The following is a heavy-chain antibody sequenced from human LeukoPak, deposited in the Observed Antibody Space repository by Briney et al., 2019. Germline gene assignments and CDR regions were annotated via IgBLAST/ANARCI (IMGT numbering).Heavy chain of an antibody. CDR2: VHLDGRT. D-gene: IGHD6-6*01. CDR3: ARRSSPSGRGLGY. J-gene: IGHJ4*02. V-gene: IGHV4-4*02. Sequence: SETLSLTCGVSGGSVSSTNWWIWIRQPPGKGLEWIGEVHLDGRTNFNPSLKSRLTMSVDLSENHVSLKLTSVTAADTPVYYCARRSSPSGRGLGYWGQGTLVTVSS. CDR1: GGSVSSTNW.